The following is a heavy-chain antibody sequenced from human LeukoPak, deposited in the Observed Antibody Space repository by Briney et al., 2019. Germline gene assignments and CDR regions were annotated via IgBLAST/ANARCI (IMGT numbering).Heavy chain of an antibody. CDR1: GFPFSSYW. Sequence: GGSLRLSCVASGFPFSSYWMTWVRQAPGKGLEWVAVISYDGSNKYYADSVKGRFTISRDNSKNTLYLQMNSLRAEDTAVYYCAADYDVNYWGQGTLVTVSS. D-gene: IGHD5-12*01. V-gene: IGHV3-30-3*01. CDR2: ISYDGSNK. CDR3: AADYDVNY. J-gene: IGHJ4*02.